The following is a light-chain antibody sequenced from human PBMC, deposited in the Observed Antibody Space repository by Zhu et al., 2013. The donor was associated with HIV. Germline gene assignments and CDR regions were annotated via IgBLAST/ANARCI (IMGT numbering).Light chain of an antibody. CDR1: ESIYTS. Sequence: DIQMTQSPSTLSASVGDRVTITCRASESIYTSLAWYQQKPGKAPNLLIYKASSLKSGVPSRFSGSGSGTEFTLTISSLQPDDFATYYCQQYNSYPYTFGQGTKLEIK. J-gene: IGKJ2*01. CDR2: KAS. CDR3: QQYNSYPYT. V-gene: IGKV1-5*03.